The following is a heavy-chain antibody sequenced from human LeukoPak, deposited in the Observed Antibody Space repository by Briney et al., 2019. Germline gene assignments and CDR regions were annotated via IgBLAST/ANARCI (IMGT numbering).Heavy chain of an antibody. CDR3: ASLTGYSSG. V-gene: IGHV4-39*07. D-gene: IGHD6-19*01. CDR1: GCSISSSSYY. Sequence: SETLSLTCTVSGCSISSSSYYWGWIRQPPGKGLEWIGSIYYSGSTYYNPSLKSRATISVATSKHQFSLKLSSVTAADTAVYYCASLTGYSSGWGEGTLVTVSS. J-gene: IGHJ4*02. CDR2: IYYSGST.